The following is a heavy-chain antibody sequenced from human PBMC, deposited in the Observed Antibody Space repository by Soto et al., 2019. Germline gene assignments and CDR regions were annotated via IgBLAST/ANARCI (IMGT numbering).Heavy chain of an antibody. CDR3: ARVTSMVRGVIDKWFDP. V-gene: IGHV1-69*01. D-gene: IGHD3-10*01. Sequence: QVPLVQSGAEVKKPGSSVTVSCKASGGTFRSYAIHWVRQAPGQGLEWMGGIIPMYGPAKYAQRFQGRVTITADESTTTVYMELTSLTSQDTAVYYCARVTSMVRGVIDKWFDPWGHGTLVSVSS. CDR1: GGTFRSYA. CDR2: IIPMYGPA. J-gene: IGHJ5*02.